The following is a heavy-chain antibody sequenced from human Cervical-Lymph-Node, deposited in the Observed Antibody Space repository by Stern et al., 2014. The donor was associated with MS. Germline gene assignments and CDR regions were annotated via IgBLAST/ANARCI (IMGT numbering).Heavy chain of an antibody. D-gene: IGHD6-19*01. J-gene: IGHJ1*01. CDR3: ARDRLSGGWFLQH. V-gene: IGHV3-11*01. Sequence: VQLVESGGGLGKPGGSLRLSCATSGFTFSDYYMNWIRQAPGKGLEWISYISGSGATIHYIDSVQGRFNISRDNVKNTLYLQMNSLRAEDTAIYYCARDRLSGGWFLQHWGQGTLVTVSS. CDR2: ISGSGATI. CDR1: GFTFSDYY.